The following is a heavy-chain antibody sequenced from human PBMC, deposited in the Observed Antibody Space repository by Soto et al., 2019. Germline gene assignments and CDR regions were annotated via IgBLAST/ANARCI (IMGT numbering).Heavy chain of an antibody. CDR2: MNPNSGNT. J-gene: IGHJ6*02. CDR1: GYTFTSYD. D-gene: IGHD6-19*01. Sequence: WASVKVSCKASGYTFTSYDINWVRQATGQGLEWMGWMNPNSGNTGYAQKFQGRVTMTRNTSISTAYMELSSLRSEDTAVYYCARVSSGWYTVYGMDVWGQGTTVTVSS. V-gene: IGHV1-8*01. CDR3: ARVSSGWYTVYGMDV.